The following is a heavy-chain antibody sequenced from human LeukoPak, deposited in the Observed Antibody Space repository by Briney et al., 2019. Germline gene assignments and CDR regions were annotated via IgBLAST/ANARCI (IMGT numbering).Heavy chain of an antibody. Sequence: SETLSLTCTVPGGSISGYFWSWIRQPAGKGLEWIGRIYSSGSNNYNPSLKSRVTISVDTSKNQFSLKLSSVTAADTAVYYCARDHGIAARGDYWGQGTLVTVSS. J-gene: IGHJ4*02. CDR1: GGSISGYF. CDR3: ARDHGIAARGDY. D-gene: IGHD6-6*01. CDR2: IYSSGSN. V-gene: IGHV4-4*07.